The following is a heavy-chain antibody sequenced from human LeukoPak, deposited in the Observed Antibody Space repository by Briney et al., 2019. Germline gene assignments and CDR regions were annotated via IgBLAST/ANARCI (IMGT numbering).Heavy chain of an antibody. Sequence: PGGSLRLSCAASGFTFSSYWMSWVRQAPGKGLEWVANIKQDGSEKYYVDSVKGRFTISRDNAKNSLYLQMNSLRAEDTAIYYCAITRETYYDFWSGLGDYFDYWGQGTLVTVSS. CDR1: GFTFSSYW. D-gene: IGHD3-3*01. CDR2: IKQDGSEK. J-gene: IGHJ4*02. V-gene: IGHV3-7*01. CDR3: AITRETYYDFWSGLGDYFDY.